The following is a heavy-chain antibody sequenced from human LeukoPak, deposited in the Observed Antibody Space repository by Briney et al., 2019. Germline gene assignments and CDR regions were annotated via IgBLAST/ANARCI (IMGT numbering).Heavy chain of an antibody. J-gene: IGHJ4*02. D-gene: IGHD3-10*01. CDR2: INPNSGGV. V-gene: IGHV1-2*02. CDR3: ARDGMVRGYF. Sequence: ASVKVSCKASGYTFNSFFIHWVRRAPGQGLEWMGWINPNSGGVNYAQTFQGRIALTRDTSATTVYMELTSLTSDDTAVYYCARDGMVRGYFWGQGTLVTVSS. CDR1: GYTFNSFF.